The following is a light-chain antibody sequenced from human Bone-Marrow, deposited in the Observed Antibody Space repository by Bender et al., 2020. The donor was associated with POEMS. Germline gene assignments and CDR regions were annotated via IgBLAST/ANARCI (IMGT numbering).Light chain of an antibody. Sequence: QSVLTQPPSASGTPGQRVTISCSGGSSNIGAHAVNWYQHLPGTAPKLLIYSSHRRPSGVPDRFSGSKSGTSASLAISGLRSEDEAEYYCAVWDDSLNGWVFGGGTKLTVL. V-gene: IGLV1-44*01. CDR1: SSNIGAHA. CDR3: AVWDDSLNGWV. J-gene: IGLJ3*02. CDR2: SSH.